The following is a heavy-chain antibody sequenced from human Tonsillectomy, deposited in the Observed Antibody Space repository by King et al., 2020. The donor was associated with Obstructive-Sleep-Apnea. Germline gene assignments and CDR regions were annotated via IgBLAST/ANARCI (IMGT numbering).Heavy chain of an antibody. CDR1: GFTFSNYA. CDR3: ARVRVAQGDLPL. Sequence: VQLVESGGGVVQPGRSLRISCAASGFTFSNYALHWVRQAPGKGLEWVAGISLDGSNKKYADFVESRFTISRDNSEYMMYLQMNSLRPDDTAVYYCARVRVAQGDLPLWGRGTLVTVSS. D-gene: IGHD3-10*01. V-gene: IGHV3-30*04. CDR2: ISLDGSNK. J-gene: IGHJ2*01.